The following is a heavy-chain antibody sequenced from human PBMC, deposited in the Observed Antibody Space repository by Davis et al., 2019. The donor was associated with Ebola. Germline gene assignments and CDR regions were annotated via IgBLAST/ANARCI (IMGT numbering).Heavy chain of an antibody. CDR2: ISYDGSNK. V-gene: IGHV3-30*04. D-gene: IGHD2-2*01. CDR1: GFTFSSYA. CDR3: ATGGPYCSSTSCYLGY. J-gene: IGHJ4*02. Sequence: GESLKISCAASGFTFSSYAMHWVRQAPGKGLEWVAVISYDGSNKYYADSVKGRFTISRDNSKNTLYLQMNSLRAEDTAVYYCATGGPYCSSTSCYLGYWGQGTLVTVSS.